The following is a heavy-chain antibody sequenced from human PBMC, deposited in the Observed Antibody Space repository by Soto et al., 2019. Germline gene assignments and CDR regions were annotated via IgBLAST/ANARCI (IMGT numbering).Heavy chain of an antibody. CDR1: GYSFTNYC. CDR2: INPRTGST. Sequence: QVQLVQSGADVKKPGTSVKVSCKAAGYSFTNYCMYWVRQAPGQGLEWMGMINPRTGSTRYAQKFQDRVTLTRDTSTPTGYMELSTLISDDTAVYYCARDGGLLTASWHYDLWGPGTLVTVSS. D-gene: IGHD2-15*01. CDR3: ARDGGLLTASWHYDL. V-gene: IGHV1-46*01. J-gene: IGHJ2*01.